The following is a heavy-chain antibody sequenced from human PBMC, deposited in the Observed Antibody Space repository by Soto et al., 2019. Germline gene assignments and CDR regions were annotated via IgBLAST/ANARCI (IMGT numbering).Heavy chain of an antibody. V-gene: IGHV1-18*01. J-gene: IGHJ6*02. CDR1: GYTFTNYG. D-gene: IGHD1-1*01. Sequence: QVQLVQSGAAVREPGASVTVSCKAAGYTFTNYGISWVRQAPGQGLEWIGWISAYNGKIDYAQKVQGRVTLTTDTATSIAFMELMRLRSDDKAVYYSARETITQINYYGTDAWSPGPPVTVSS. CDR3: ARETITQINYYGTDA. CDR2: ISAYNGKI.